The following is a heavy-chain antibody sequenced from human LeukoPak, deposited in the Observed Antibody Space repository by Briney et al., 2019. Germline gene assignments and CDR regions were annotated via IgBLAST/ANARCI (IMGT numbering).Heavy chain of an antibody. CDR2: IHYSGST. CDR1: GGSISSYY. D-gene: IGHD6-13*01. J-gene: IGHJ4*02. Sequence: PSETLSLTCTVSGGSISSYYWSWIRQSPGKGLEWIGYIHYSGSTNYNPSLKSRVTISLDTSKNQFSLNLSSVTAADTAMYYCARGAAAGSEQVDSWGQGSLVTVSS. CDR3: ARGAAAGSEQVDS. V-gene: IGHV4-59*08.